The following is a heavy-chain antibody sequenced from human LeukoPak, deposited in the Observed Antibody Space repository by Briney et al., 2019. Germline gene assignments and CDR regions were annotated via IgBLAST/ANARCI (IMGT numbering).Heavy chain of an antibody. CDR2: INHSGST. CDR1: GGSFSGYY. D-gene: IGHD3-9*01. CDR3: ARGKGYFDWLQPYNRFDP. J-gene: IGHJ5*02. Sequence: SETLSLTCAVYGGSFSGYYWSWIRQPPGKGLEWIGEINHSGSTNYNPSLKSRVTISVDTSKNQFSLKLSSVTAADTAVYYCARGKGYFDWLQPYNRFDPRGQGTLVTVSS. V-gene: IGHV4-34*01.